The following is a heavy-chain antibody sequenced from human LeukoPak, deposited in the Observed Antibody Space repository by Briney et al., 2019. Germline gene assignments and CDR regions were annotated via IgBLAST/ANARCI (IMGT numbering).Heavy chain of an antibody. J-gene: IGHJ4*02. CDR1: GFTVNSNY. D-gene: IGHD6-19*01. Sequence: PGGSLRLSCAASGFTVNSNYMSWVRQAPGKGLEWVSVIYSGVTTYYADSVKGRFTISSDKSKNTLYLQMNSLRAEGTAVYCCARSDTSDWRFDNWGQGTLVTVSS. V-gene: IGHV3-66*01. CDR2: IYSGVTT. CDR3: ARSDTSDWRFDN.